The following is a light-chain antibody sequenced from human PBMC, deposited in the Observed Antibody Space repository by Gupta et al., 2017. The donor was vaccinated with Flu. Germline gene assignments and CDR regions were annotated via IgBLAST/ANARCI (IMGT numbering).Light chain of an antibody. CDR3: QQYGTSLT. J-gene: IGKJ4*01. Sequence: ERAIPPRRADGKIVNNYLAWYQQRPGQAPRLLISGASSRATGIPDRFSGSGSGTDFTLIISRLESEDSAVFYCQQYGTSLTFGGGTRVVI. CDR2: GAS. CDR1: GKIVNNY. V-gene: IGKV3-20*01.